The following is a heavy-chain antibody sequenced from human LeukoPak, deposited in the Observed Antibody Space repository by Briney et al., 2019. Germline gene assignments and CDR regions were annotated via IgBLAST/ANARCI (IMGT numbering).Heavy chain of an antibody. J-gene: IGHJ4*02. CDR3: ARVGYSSSPFDY. D-gene: IGHD6-6*01. CDR1: GGSFSGYY. CDR2: INHSGST. Sequence: SETLSLTCAVYGGSFSGYYWSWIRQPPGKGLEWIGEINHSGSTNCNPSLKSRVTISVDTSKNQFSLKLSSVTAADTAVYYCARVGYSSSPFDYWGRGTLVTVSS. V-gene: IGHV4-34*01.